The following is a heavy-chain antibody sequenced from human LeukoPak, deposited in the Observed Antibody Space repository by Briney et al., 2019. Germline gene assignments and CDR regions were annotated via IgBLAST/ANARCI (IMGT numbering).Heavy chain of an antibody. CDR3: ARDAAKAQLAYFDY. CDR2: TSHSGST. Sequence: PSETLSLTCAVYGGSFSGYYWSWIRQPPGKGLEWIGETSHSGSTSYNPSLESRVTISVDTSKKQFSLKLSSVTAADTAVYYCARDAAKAQLAYFDYWGQGTLVTVSS. CDR1: GGSFSGYY. J-gene: IGHJ4*02. V-gene: IGHV4-34*01. D-gene: IGHD6-13*01.